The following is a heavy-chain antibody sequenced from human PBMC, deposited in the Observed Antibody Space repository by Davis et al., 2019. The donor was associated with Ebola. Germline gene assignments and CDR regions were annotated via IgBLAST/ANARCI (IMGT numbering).Heavy chain of an antibody. V-gene: IGHV3-30*19. CDR2: ISDEGNKK. CDR3: ARGLLSYYYYGMDV. Sequence: GGSLRLSCAASGFTFSSYGMHWVRQAPGKGLEWVAVISDEGNKKHYADSVKGRFTISRDNSKNTLYLQMNSLRAEDRAVYYCARGLLSYYYYGMDVWGQGTTVTVSS. D-gene: IGHD2/OR15-2a*01. J-gene: IGHJ6*02. CDR1: GFTFSSYG.